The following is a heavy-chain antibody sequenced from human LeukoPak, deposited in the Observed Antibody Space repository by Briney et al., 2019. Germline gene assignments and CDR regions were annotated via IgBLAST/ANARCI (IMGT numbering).Heavy chain of an antibody. CDR2: INHSGST. D-gene: IGHD3-10*01. CDR3: ARAGWFGEFSTDY. J-gene: IGHJ4*02. Sequence: SETLSLTCAVYGGSFSGYYWSWIRQPPGKGLEWIGEINHSGSTNYNPSLKSRVTISVDTSKNQFSLKLSSVTAADTAVYYCARAGWFGEFSTDYWGQGTLVTVSS. V-gene: IGHV4-34*01. CDR1: GGSFSGYY.